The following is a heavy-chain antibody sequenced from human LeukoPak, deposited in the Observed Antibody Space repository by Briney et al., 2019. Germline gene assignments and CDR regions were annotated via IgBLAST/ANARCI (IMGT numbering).Heavy chain of an antibody. D-gene: IGHD6-19*01. J-gene: IGHJ4*02. Sequence: SETLSLTCAVSGGSISSGGYSWSWIRQPPGKGLEWIGYIYHSGSTYYNPSLKSRVTISVDTSKNQFSLKLNSVTAADTAMYYCVRHLPVAGKGDFGYWGQGTLVTVSS. CDR2: IYHSGST. CDR3: VRHLPVAGKGDFGY. V-gene: IGHV4-30-2*01. CDR1: GGSISSGGYS.